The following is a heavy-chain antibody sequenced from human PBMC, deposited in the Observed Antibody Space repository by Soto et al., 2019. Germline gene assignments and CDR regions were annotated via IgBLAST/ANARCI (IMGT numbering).Heavy chain of an antibody. CDR2: ISSSSSYT. Sequence: PGGSLRLSCAASGFTFSDYYMSWIRQAPGKGLEWVSYISSSSSYTNYADSVKGRFTISRDNAKNSLYLQMNSLRAEDTAVYYCATVQGYSYGLNPWGQGTLVTVSS. J-gene: IGHJ5*02. CDR1: GFTFSDYY. CDR3: ATVQGYSYGLNP. V-gene: IGHV3-11*06. D-gene: IGHD5-18*01.